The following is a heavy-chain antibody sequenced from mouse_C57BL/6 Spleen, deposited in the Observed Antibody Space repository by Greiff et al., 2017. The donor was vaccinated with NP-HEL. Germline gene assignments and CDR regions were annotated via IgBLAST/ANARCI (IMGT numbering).Heavy chain of an antibody. V-gene: IGHV1-80*01. CDR3: AREELTAYFDY. CDR2: IYPGDGDT. J-gene: IGHJ2*01. Sequence: VQLQQSGAELVKPGASVKISCKASGYAFSSYWMNWVKQRPGKGLEWIGQIYPGDGDTNYNGKFKGKATLTADKSSSTAYMQLSSLTSVDSAVYFCAREELTAYFDYWGQGTTLTVSS. CDR1: GYAFSSYW. D-gene: IGHD4-1*01.